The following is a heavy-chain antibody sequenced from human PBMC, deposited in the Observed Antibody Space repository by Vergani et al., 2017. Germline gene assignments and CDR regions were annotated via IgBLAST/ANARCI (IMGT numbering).Heavy chain of an antibody. CDR3: GKTEDYADAQIDH. CDR2: IIPKFDIP. J-gene: IGHJ4*02. D-gene: IGHD4-17*01. CDR1: GGTFSTAA. V-gene: IGHV1-69*13. Sequence: QVQLLQSGAEVKKPGSLVRVSCEVSGGTFSTAAITWVRQAPGQGLEWVGRIIPKFDIPLYAHKFQGRVTITADESTGTVYMELRSLKSEDPTVFYCGKTEDYADAQIDHWGQGTLVTVSS.